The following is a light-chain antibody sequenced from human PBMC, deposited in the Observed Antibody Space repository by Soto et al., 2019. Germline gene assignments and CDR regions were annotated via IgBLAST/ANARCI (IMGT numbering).Light chain of an antibody. CDR1: QSVSSY. J-gene: IGKJ1*01. Sequence: IGLTQSPATLSLSPGERATLSCRASQSVSSYLAWYQQKPGQAPRLRIYDASNRATGIPARLSGSGSGTDFTLTISSIEPEDFAVYYCQQRSNWPTFGQGTKVDI. CDR2: DAS. V-gene: IGKV3-11*01. CDR3: QQRSNWPT.